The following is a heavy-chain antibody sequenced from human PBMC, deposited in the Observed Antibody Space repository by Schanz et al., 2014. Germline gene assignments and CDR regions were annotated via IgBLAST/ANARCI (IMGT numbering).Heavy chain of an antibody. Sequence: EVQLLESGGGLVQPGGSLRLSCAASGFTFSSYAMSWVRQAPGKGLEWVSSISGDHRNTFYADSVKGRFTISRDNSKNTLYLQMNSLRAEDAAIYYCAKDAPYPFDLWGRGTLITVSS. V-gene: IGHV3-23*01. J-gene: IGHJ2*01. CDR2: ISGDHRNT. CDR3: AKDAPYPFDL. CDR1: GFTFSSYA.